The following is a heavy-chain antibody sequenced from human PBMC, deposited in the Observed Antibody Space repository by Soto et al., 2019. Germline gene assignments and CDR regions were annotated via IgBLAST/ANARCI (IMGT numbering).Heavy chain of an antibody. V-gene: IGHV3-48*03. CDR2: ISSSGSTI. Sequence: PGGSLRLSCAASGFTFSSYEMNWVRQAPGKGLEWVSYISSSGSTIYYADSVKGRFTISRDNAKNSLYLQMNSLRAEDTAVYYCARDGSVTTRTYYYYYGMDVWGQGTTVTVSS. D-gene: IGHD4-4*01. CDR1: GFTFSSYE. J-gene: IGHJ6*02. CDR3: ARDGSVTTRTYYYYYGMDV.